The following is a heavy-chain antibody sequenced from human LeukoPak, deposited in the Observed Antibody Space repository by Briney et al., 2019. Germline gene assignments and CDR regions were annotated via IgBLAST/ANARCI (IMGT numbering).Heavy chain of an antibody. J-gene: IGHJ5*02. CDR3: ATAPNYYGSGSYIGWLDP. D-gene: IGHD3-10*01. Sequence: RASVKVSCKVSGYTLTELSMHWVRQAPGKGLEWMGGFDPEDGDTIYAQKFQGRVTMTEDTSTDTAYMELSSLRSEDTAVYYCATAPNYYGSGSYIGWLDPWGQGTLVTVSS. CDR2: FDPEDGDT. V-gene: IGHV1-24*01. CDR1: GYTLTELS.